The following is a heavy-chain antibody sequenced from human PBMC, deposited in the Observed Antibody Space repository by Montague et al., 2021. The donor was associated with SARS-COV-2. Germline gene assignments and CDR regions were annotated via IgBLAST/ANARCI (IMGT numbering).Heavy chain of an antibody. CDR2: IYQDTNGK. CDR3: ARTGYGYHGMDV. J-gene: IGHJ6*02. D-gene: IGHD5-18*01. V-gene: IGHV3-7*01. CDR1: GFTFSNHW. Sequence: SLRLSCAASGFTFSNHWMSWVRQAPGKGLEWVANIYQDTNGKNYVDSVKGRFTISRDNAENSLYLQMNSLRAEDTAIYYCARTGYGYHGMDVWGQGTTVTVS.